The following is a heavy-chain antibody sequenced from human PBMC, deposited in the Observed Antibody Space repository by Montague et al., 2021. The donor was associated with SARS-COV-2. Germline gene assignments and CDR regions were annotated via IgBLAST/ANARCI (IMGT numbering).Heavy chain of an antibody. CDR2: IDWDDDK. J-gene: IGHJ6*02. CDR1: GFSLSTSGMC. D-gene: IGHD3-9*01. Sequence: PALVKPTQTLTLTCTFSGFSLSTSGMCVSWIRQPQGKALEWLARIDWDDDKYYSTSLKTRLNISKDTTKNQVVLKMTNMDPVDTATYYCARRTYDILTGYDYGMDVWGQGTTVTVSS. CDR3: ARRTYDILTGYDYGMDV. V-gene: IGHV2-70*11.